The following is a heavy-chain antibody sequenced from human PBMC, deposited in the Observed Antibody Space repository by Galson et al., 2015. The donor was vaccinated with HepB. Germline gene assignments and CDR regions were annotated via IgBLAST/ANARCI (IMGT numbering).Heavy chain of an antibody. Sequence: SLRLSCAASGFTFIKYAMHWVRQAPGKGLEWVSGISWNSGSIGYADSVKGRFTISRDNAKNSLYLQMNSLRAEDTALYYCAKAPLRNFDWLSTFDYWGQGTLVTVSS. D-gene: IGHD3-9*01. J-gene: IGHJ4*02. CDR1: GFTFIKYA. V-gene: IGHV3-9*01. CDR2: ISWNSGSI. CDR3: AKAPLRNFDWLSTFDY.